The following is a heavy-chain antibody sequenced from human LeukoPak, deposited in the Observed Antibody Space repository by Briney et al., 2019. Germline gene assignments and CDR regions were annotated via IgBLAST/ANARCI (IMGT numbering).Heavy chain of an antibody. D-gene: IGHD3-10*01. CDR3: ARVNRRESEDYFDY. CDR2: INNDGSGT. Sequence: GGSLRLSCAASGFTFSSYWMHWVRQAPGKGPVWVSRINNDGSGTTYADSVKGRFTISRDDAKNTLYLQMNSLRAEDTAVYYCARVNRRESEDYFDYWGQGTLVTVSS. J-gene: IGHJ4*02. V-gene: IGHV3-74*01. CDR1: GFTFSSYW.